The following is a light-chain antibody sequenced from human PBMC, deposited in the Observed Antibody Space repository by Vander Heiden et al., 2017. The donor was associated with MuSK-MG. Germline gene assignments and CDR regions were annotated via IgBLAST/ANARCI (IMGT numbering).Light chain of an antibody. J-gene: IGKJ4*01. CDR2: DAS. CDR1: QSVSSY. Sequence: EIVLTQSPATLSLSPGERATLSCRASQSVSSYLAWYQQKPGQAPRLLIYDASNRATGIPARFSGSGSGTDFTLTISSLEPEDFAVYDGQQRSNWPPGGLTFGGGTKVEIK. CDR3: QQRSNWPPGGLT. V-gene: IGKV3-11*01.